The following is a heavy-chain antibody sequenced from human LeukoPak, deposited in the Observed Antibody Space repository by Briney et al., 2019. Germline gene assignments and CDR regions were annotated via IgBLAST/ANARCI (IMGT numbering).Heavy chain of an antibody. CDR1: GGTFSSYA. CDR2: IIPIFGTA. J-gene: IGHJ6*04. D-gene: IGHD1/OR15-1a*01. V-gene: IGHV1-69*13. Sequence: SVKVSCKASGGTFSSYAISGVRHAPGQGLEWMGGIIPIFGTANYAQKFQGRVTITADESTITAYMELSRLRSEETAVYYCAREAGWNTYSYGMDVWGKGTTVTVSS. CDR3: AREAGWNTYSYGMDV.